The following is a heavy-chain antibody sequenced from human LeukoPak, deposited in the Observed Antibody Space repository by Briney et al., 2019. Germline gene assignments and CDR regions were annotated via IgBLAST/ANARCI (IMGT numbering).Heavy chain of an antibody. Sequence: ASVKVSCKVSGYTLTELSMHWVRQAPGKGLEWMGGFDPEDGETIYAQKFQGRVTMTEDTSTDTAYMELSSLRSEDTAVYYCATLGLDCSSTSCPDYWCQGTLVTVSS. V-gene: IGHV1-24*01. CDR3: ATLGLDCSSTSCPDY. CDR1: GYTLTELS. J-gene: IGHJ4*02. CDR2: FDPEDGET. D-gene: IGHD2-2*01.